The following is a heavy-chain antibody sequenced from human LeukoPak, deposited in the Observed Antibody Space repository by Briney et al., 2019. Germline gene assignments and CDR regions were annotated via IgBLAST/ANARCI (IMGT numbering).Heavy chain of an antibody. CDR2: ISGSGGTT. CDR3: AKGPVVPAATYYFDY. J-gene: IGHJ4*02. CDR1: GFTFSNYA. Sequence: PGGSLRLSCAASGFTFSNYAMTWVRQAPGKGLEWVSAISGSGGTTYYADSVKGRFTISRDNSKNTLYLQMSSLSAEDTAIYFCAKGPVVPAATYYFDYWGQGTLVTVSS. D-gene: IGHD2-2*01. V-gene: IGHV3-23*01.